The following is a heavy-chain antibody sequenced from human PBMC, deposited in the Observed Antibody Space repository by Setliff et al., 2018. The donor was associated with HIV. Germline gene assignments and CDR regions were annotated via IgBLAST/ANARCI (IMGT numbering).Heavy chain of an antibody. V-gene: IGHV4-34*01. CDR3: ARGSGVYYYDSSGPIDY. CDR1: DGSFSGYY. CDR2: IDHSGST. D-gene: IGHD3-22*01. J-gene: IGHJ4*02. Sequence: PSETLSLTCAVYDGSFSGYYWSWIRQPPGKGLEWIGEIDHSGSTNYNPSLKSRVTISVDTSKKQFSLRLSSVTAADTAVYFCARGSGVYYYDSSGPIDYWGQGTLVTVSS.